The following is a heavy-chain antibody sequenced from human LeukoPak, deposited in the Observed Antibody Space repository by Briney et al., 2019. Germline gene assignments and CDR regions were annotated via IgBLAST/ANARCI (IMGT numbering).Heavy chain of an antibody. CDR2: IYYSGST. D-gene: IGHD3-22*01. CDR1: GGSISSSY. V-gene: IGHV4-59*12. J-gene: IGHJ4*02. Sequence: SETLSLTCTVSGGSISSSYWSWIRQPPGKGLEWIGYIYYSGSTDYNPSLKSRVTISVDTSKNQFSLKLSSVTAADTAVYYCASRSWDYYDSSGQPPHLDYWGQGTLVTVSS. CDR3: ASRSWDYYDSSGQPPHLDY.